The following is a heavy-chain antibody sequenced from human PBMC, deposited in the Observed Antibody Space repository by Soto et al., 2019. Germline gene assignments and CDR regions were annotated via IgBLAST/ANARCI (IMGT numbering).Heavy chain of an antibody. V-gene: IGHV5-51*01. J-gene: IGHJ4*02. CDR2: IYPGDSDT. Sequence: GESLKISCRAYGYIFATHWIGWVRQMPGKGLEWMGIIYPGDSDTRYSPSFQGQVTISADKSISTAYLQWSSVKASDTAMYYCTRHSKTGPFDYWGQGTLVTVSS. CDR3: TRHSKTGPFDY. CDR1: GYIFATHW. D-gene: IGHD1-1*01.